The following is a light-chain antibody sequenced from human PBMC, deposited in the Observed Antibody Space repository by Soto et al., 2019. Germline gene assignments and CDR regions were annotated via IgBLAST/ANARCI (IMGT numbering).Light chain of an antibody. CDR1: SWHSSPD. CDR3: QTWGTGIRV. CDR2: VNSDGSY. Sequence: QPVLTQSPSASASLGASVKLTRTLTSWHSSPDIAWHQQLPERGPRFLMKVNSDGSYNKWDNIPDRFSGSTSGAERYLTISSLQSEDEADYYCQTWGTGIRVFGGGTKVTVL. J-gene: IGLJ3*02. V-gene: IGLV4-69*01.